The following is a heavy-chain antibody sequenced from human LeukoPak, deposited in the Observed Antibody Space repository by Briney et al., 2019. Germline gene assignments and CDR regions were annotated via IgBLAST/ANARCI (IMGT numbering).Heavy chain of an antibody. J-gene: IGHJ5*02. V-gene: IGHV1-46*01. CDR1: GYTFTSYY. CDR3: ARDRRSVTTYNWFDP. CDR2: INPSGGST. D-gene: IGHD4-17*01. Sequence: ASVKVSCKASGYTFTSYYMHWVRQAPGQGLEWMGIINPSGGSTSYAQKFQGRVTMTRDTSTSTVYMELSSLRSEDTAVYYCARDRRSVTTYNWFDPWGQGTLVTVSS.